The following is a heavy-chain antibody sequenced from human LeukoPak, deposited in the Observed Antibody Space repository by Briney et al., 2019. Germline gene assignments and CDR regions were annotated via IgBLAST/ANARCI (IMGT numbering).Heavy chain of an antibody. CDR2: ISGSSSTI. Sequence: GGSLRLSCAASGFTFSFYSMNWVRQAPGKGLEWVSYISGSSSTIYYADSVKGRFTISRDNAKNSLYLQMNSLRAEDAGVYYCASNYFGSGSMKGDFYYMDVWGKGTTVTISS. D-gene: IGHD3-10*01. V-gene: IGHV3-48*04. J-gene: IGHJ6*03. CDR3: ASNYFGSGSMKGDFYYMDV. CDR1: GFTFSFYS.